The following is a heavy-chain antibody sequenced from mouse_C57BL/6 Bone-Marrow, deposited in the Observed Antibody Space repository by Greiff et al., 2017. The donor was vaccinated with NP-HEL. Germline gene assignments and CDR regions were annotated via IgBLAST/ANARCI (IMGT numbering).Heavy chain of an antibody. CDR1: GFNIKDDY. V-gene: IGHV14-4*01. Sequence: VQLQQSGAELVRPGASVKLSCTASGFNIKDDYMHWVKQRPEQGLEWIGWIDPENGDTEYASKFQGKATLTADTSSNTASLQLSSLTSEDAAVYYCPTWGYGRRFAYWGQGTLVTVSA. CDR3: PTWGYGRRFAY. CDR2: IDPENGDT. J-gene: IGHJ3*01. D-gene: IGHD1-1*02.